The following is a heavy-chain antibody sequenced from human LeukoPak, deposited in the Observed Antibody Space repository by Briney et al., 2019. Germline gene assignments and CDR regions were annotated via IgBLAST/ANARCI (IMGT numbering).Heavy chain of an antibody. J-gene: IGHJ4*02. CDR1: GFTFSSYS. V-gene: IGHV3-30*18. Sequence: GGSLRLSCAASGFTFSSYSMNWVRQAPGKGLEWVGVISDDGRRKDYADSVKGRFTISRDNSKDTLYLQMNSLRAEDTAVYYCAKRPSDYGDYVSYFDYWGQGTLVTVSS. CDR2: ISDDGRRK. CDR3: AKRPSDYGDYVSYFDY. D-gene: IGHD4-17*01.